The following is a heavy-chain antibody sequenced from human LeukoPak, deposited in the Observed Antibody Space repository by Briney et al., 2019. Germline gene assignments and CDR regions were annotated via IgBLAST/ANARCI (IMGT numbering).Heavy chain of an antibody. CDR2: IYHSGST. J-gene: IGHJ4*02. Sequence: PSETLSLTCAVSGGSISSSNWWSWVRQPPGKGLEWIGEIYHSGSTNYNPSLKSRVTISVDKSKNQFSLKLSSVTAADTAVYYCARDGKARRYGSGSYYGVYWGQGTLVTVSS. V-gene: IGHV4-4*02. CDR1: GGSISSSNW. D-gene: IGHD3-10*01. CDR3: ARDGKARRYGSGSYYGVY.